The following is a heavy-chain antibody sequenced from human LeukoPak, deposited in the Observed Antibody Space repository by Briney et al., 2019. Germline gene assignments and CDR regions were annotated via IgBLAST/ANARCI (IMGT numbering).Heavy chain of an antibody. CDR1: GGSFSGYH. CDR2: INHSGST. Sequence: SETLSLTCAVYGGSFSGYHWSWIRQPPGKGLEWIGEINHSGSTNYNPSLKSRVTISVDTSKNQFSLKLSSVTAADTAVYYCARGGGWFGEFDYYGMDVWGKGTTVTVSS. J-gene: IGHJ6*04. D-gene: IGHD3-10*01. V-gene: IGHV4-34*01. CDR3: ARGGGWFGEFDYYGMDV.